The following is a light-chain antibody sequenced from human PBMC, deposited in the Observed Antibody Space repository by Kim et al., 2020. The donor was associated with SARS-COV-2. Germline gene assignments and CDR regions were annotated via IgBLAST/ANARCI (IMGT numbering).Light chain of an antibody. J-gene: IGKJ2*01. Sequence: GDRVTITCRASQSINGSLAWYQQKPGKAPKLLIYDASSLESGVPSRFSGSGSGTEFTLTISSLQPDDFATYFCQQYNSYPRTFGQGTKLEI. CDR2: DAS. V-gene: IGKV1-5*01. CDR1: QSINGS. CDR3: QQYNSYPRT.